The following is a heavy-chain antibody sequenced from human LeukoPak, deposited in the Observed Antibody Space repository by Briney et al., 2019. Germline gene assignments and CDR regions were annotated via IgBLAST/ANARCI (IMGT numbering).Heavy chain of an antibody. CDR2: ISSNGGST. CDR3: ATTAGQYYYDINGSFDY. V-gene: IGHV3-64*01. D-gene: IGHD3-22*01. CDR1: GFTFSTYG. J-gene: IGHJ4*02. Sequence: GGSLRLSCAASGFTFSTYGMHWVRQAPGKGLEYVSGISSNGGSTYYANSVKGRFTISRDNSKNTLYLQMGSLRAEDMAVYYCATTAGQYYYDINGSFDYWGQGTLVTVSS.